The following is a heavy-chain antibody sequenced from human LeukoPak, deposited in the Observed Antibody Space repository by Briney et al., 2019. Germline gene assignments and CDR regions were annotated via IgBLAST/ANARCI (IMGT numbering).Heavy chain of an antibody. Sequence: SETLSLTCTVSGRSISSYYGSWIRQPAGKGLEWIGRIYTSGSTNYNPSLKSRVTMSVDTSKNQFSLKLSSVTAADTAVYYCAREMATTKQYNWFDPWGQGTLVTVSA. CDR1: GRSISSYY. J-gene: IGHJ5*02. D-gene: IGHD5-24*01. CDR2: IYTSGST. CDR3: AREMATTKQYNWFDP. V-gene: IGHV4-4*07.